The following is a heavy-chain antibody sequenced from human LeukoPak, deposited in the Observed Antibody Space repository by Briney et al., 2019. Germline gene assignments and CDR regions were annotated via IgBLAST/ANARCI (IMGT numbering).Heavy chain of an antibody. D-gene: IGHD5-24*01. J-gene: IGHJ4*02. V-gene: IGHV3-30*04. CDR2: ISYDGNNK. Sequence: GGSLRLSCAPSGFVFSNYVMHWVRQAPGKGLEWVAVISYDGNNKYYTDSVKGRFTIPRDNSKNTLFLQMNSLKPEDTAVYYCARGDGPLADYWGQGTLVTVSS. CDR3: ARGDGPLADY. CDR1: GFVFSNYV.